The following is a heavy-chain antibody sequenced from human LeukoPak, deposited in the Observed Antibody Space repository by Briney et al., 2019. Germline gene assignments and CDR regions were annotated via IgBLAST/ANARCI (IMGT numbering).Heavy chain of an antibody. J-gene: IGHJ3*02. CDR2: IYTSGST. CDR1: GFTFSSYA. V-gene: IGHV4-4*08. CDR3: AREISGTLFDI. Sequence: GSLRLSCAASGFTFSSYAMSWVRQAPGKGLEWIGRIYTSGSTNYNPSLKSRVTISVDTSKNQFSLKLSSVTAADTAVYYRAREISGTLFDIWGQGTMVTVSS. D-gene: IGHD1-26*01.